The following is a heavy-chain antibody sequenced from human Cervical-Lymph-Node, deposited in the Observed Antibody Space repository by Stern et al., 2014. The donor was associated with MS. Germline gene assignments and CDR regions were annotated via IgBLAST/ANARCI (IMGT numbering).Heavy chain of an antibody. CDR2: FRVYTGYT. CDR1: GNALTSFG. D-gene: IGHD6-13*01. J-gene: IGHJ6*02. CDR3: ARGDSSTWRGYGRDV. Sequence: QVQLVESGPEVKKPGASVKVSCKTSGNALTSFGIIWVRQAPGQGPEWMGWFRVYTGYTNYAPRFQGRVTFHADTSTRTAYMALRSLTSDDTAIYYCARGDSSTWRGYGRDVWGQGTTVIVSS. V-gene: IGHV1-18*01.